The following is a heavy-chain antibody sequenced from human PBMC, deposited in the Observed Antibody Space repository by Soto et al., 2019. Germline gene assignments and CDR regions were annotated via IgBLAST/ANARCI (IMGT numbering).Heavy chain of an antibody. D-gene: IGHD3-10*01. CDR2: INHSGST. V-gene: IGHV4-34*01. CDR3: ARAAVVRGVKFVRDYEDSLYFEY. J-gene: IGHJ4*02. Sequence: QVQLQQWGAGLLKPSETLSLTCAVYGASLSGYYWSWIRQPPGKGLEWIGEINHSGSTNYNPSLTSRVTILVDTSKNQFSLKMGSVAAADPAVYYCARAAVVRGVKFVRDYEDSLYFEYWGQGTLVTVSS. CDR1: GASLSGYY.